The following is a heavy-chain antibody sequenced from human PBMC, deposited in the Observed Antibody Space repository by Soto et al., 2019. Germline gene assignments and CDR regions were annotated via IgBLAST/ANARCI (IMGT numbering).Heavy chain of an antibody. Sequence: PGGSLRLSCAASGFTFSSYWMSSVRQAPGKGLEWVANIKQDGSEKYYVDSVKGRFTISRDNAKNSLYLQMNSLRAEDTAVYYCARDGIAAASKYYYYGMDVWGQGTKVTVSS. CDR3: ARDGIAAASKYYYYGMDV. CDR1: GFTFSSYW. J-gene: IGHJ6*02. D-gene: IGHD6-13*01. CDR2: IKQDGSEK. V-gene: IGHV3-7*01.